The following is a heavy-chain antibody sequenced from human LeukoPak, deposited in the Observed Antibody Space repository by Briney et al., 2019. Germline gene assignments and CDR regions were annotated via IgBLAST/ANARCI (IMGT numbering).Heavy chain of an antibody. J-gene: IGHJ6*02. CDR3: ARDSTPPVDYYYGMDV. Sequence: SETLSLTCTVSGGSISSYYWSWIRQPAGKGLEWIGRIYTSGSTNYNPSLKSRVTMSVDTSKNQFSLKLSSVTAADTAVYYCARDSTPPVDYYYGMDVWGQGTTVTVSS. CDR1: GGSISSYY. V-gene: IGHV4-4*07. D-gene: IGHD3-3*02. CDR2: IYTSGST.